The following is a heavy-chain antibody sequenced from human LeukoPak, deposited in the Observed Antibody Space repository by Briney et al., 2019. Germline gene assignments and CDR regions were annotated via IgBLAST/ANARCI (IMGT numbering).Heavy chain of an antibody. CDR1: GFTFSSYS. CDR2: ISSSSYI. V-gene: IGHV3-21*01. Sequence: GGSLRLSCAASGFTFSSYSMNWVRQAPGKGLEWVSSISSSSYIYYADSVKGRFTISRDNAKNSLYLQMNSLRAEDTAVYYCARDLVGATPRMDVWGQGTTVTVSS. D-gene: IGHD2-15*01. CDR3: ARDLVGATPRMDV. J-gene: IGHJ6*02.